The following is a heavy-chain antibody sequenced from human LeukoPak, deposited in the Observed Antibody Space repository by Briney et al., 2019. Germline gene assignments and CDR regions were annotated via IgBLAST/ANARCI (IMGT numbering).Heavy chain of an antibody. CDR3: ARTGCSSTSCVDY. CDR2: ISSSSSYI. Sequence: GGSLRLSCAASGFTVSSNYMSWDRQAPGKGLEWVSSISSSSSYIYYADSVKGRFTISRDNAKNSLYLQMNSLRAEDTAVYYCARTGCSSTSCVDYWGQGTLVTVSS. D-gene: IGHD2-2*01. V-gene: IGHV3-21*01. J-gene: IGHJ4*02. CDR1: GFTVSSNY.